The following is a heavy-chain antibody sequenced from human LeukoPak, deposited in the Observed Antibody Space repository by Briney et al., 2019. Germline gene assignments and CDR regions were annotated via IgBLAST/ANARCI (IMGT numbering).Heavy chain of an antibody. Sequence: PGGSLRLSCAASGFTFSSYAMHWVRQAPGKGLEWVAVISYDGSNKYYADSVKGRFTISRDNSKNTLYLQMNSLRAEDTAVYYCAKSFGGVANYFDYWGQGTLVTVSS. D-gene: IGHD3-16*01. V-gene: IGHV3-30-3*02. CDR2: ISYDGSNK. J-gene: IGHJ4*02. CDR3: AKSFGGVANYFDY. CDR1: GFTFSSYA.